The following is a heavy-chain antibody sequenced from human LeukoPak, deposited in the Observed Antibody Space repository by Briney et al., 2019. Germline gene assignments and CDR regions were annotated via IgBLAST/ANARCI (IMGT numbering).Heavy chain of an antibody. CDR3: TRRSTSWSGGVGFDP. V-gene: IGHV4-59*08. CDR2: IYYSGST. J-gene: IGHJ5*02. Sequence: SETLSLTCTVSGGPINNYYWSWIRQPPGKGLEWIGYIYYSGSTNYNPSLKSRVTISVDTPKNQFSLNLSDVTAADTAVYYCTRRSTSWSGGVGFDPWGQGTLVTVSS. CDR1: GGPINNYY. D-gene: IGHD6-13*01.